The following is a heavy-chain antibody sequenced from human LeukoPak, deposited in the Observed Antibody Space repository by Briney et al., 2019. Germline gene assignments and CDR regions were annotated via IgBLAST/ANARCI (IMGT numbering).Heavy chain of an antibody. Sequence: SETLSLTCTVSGGSISSYYWSWIRQPPGKGLEWIGDIYYSGSTNYNPSLKSRVTISVDTSKNQFSLKLSSVTAADTAVYYCARERSSSWYGDWFDPWGQGTLVTVSS. CDR1: GGSISSYY. D-gene: IGHD6-13*01. CDR2: IYYSGST. V-gene: IGHV4-59*01. CDR3: ARERSSSWYGDWFDP. J-gene: IGHJ5*02.